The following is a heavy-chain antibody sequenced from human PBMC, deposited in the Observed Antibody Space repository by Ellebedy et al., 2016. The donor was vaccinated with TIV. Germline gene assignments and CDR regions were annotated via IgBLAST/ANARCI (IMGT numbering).Heavy chain of an antibody. CDR3: AKEPYELGRGLDY. J-gene: IGHJ4*02. V-gene: IGHV3-23*01. CDR2: FSRSGAT. CDR1: GFTFSTYA. D-gene: IGHD7-27*01. Sequence: GGSLRLXXAAPGFTFSTYAMAWVRQAPGKGLEWVSTFSRSGATVYADSVKGRFTISRDTSKNTLFLQMNSLRVEDTAVYYCAKEPYELGRGLDYWGQGTLVTVSS.